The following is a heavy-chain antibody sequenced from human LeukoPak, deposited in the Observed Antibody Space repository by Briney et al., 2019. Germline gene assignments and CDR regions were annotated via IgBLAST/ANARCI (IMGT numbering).Heavy chain of an antibody. CDR2: IYTSGST. D-gene: IGHD1-26*01. CDR1: GGSISSYY. V-gene: IGHV4-4*07. Sequence: SETLSLTCTVSGGSISSYYWSWIRQPAGKGLGWIGRIYTSGSTNYNPSLKSRVTMSVDTSKNQFSLKLSSVTAADTAVYYCARAYSGSRKVAYYYGMDVWGQGTTVTVSS. J-gene: IGHJ6*02. CDR3: ARAYSGSRKVAYYYGMDV.